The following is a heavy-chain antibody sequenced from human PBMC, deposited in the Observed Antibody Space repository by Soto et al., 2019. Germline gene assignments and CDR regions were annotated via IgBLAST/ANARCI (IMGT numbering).Heavy chain of an antibody. CDR2: ISSSSSYI. D-gene: IGHD4-17*01. Sequence: PGGSLRLSCAASGFTFSSYSMNWVRQAPGKGLEWVSSISSSSSYIYYADSVKGRFTISRDNAKNSLYLQMNSLRAEDTAVYYCARDWPGYGDYYYYGMDVWGQGTTVTVSS. CDR1: GFTFSSYS. V-gene: IGHV3-21*01. J-gene: IGHJ6*02. CDR3: ARDWPGYGDYYYYGMDV.